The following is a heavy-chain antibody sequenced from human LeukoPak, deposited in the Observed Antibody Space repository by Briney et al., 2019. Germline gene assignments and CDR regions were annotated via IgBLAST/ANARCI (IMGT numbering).Heavy chain of an antibody. D-gene: IGHD4-17*01. Sequence: PGGSLRLSCAASGFTFSSYAMHWVRQAPGKGLEWVAVISYDGSDKYYADSVKGRFTISRDNSKNTLYLQMNSLRAEDTAVYYCAKATVTTALWGQGTLVTVSS. CDR3: AKATVTTAL. V-gene: IGHV3-30*04. J-gene: IGHJ4*02. CDR1: GFTFSSYA. CDR2: ISYDGSDK.